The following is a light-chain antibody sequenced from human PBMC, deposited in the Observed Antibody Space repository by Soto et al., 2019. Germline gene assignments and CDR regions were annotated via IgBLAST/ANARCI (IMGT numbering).Light chain of an antibody. J-gene: IGKJ1*01. CDR3: QQYNSYST. Sequence: DIQMTQSPSTLSASVGDRVTITCQASQSIRSWLAWYQQKPGKVPKLLISDASSLQSGVPSRFSGSGSGTEFTLTISCLQPDDFATYYCQQYNSYSTFGQGTKVEIK. CDR1: QSIRSW. V-gene: IGKV1-5*01. CDR2: DAS.